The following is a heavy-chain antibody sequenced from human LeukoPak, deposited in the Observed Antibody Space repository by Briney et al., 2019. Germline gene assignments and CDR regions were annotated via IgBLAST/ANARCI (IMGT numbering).Heavy chain of an antibody. CDR3: ATRYCSSTSCHPAGRAFDI. Sequence: SVKVSCKASGGTFSSYAISWVRQAPGQGLEWMGGIIPIFGTANYAQKFQGRVTITADESTSTAYMELSSLRSEDTAVYYCATRYCSSTSCHPAGRAFDIWGQGTMVTVSS. J-gene: IGHJ3*02. D-gene: IGHD2-2*01. CDR1: GGTFSSYA. V-gene: IGHV1-69*13. CDR2: IIPIFGTA.